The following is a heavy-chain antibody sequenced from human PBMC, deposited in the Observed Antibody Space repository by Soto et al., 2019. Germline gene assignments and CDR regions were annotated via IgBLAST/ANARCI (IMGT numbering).Heavy chain of an antibody. CDR1: GGSISSGGYY. D-gene: IGHD3-10*01. J-gene: IGHJ4*02. CDR2: IYYSGST. V-gene: IGHV4-31*03. Sequence: SETLSLTCTVSGGSISSGGYYWSWIRQHPGKGLEWIGYIYYSGSTYYNPSLKGRVTISVDTSKNQFSLKLSSVTAADTAVYYCARVSYYGSGNTLHFDYWGQGTLVTVSS. CDR3: ARVSYYGSGNTLHFDY.